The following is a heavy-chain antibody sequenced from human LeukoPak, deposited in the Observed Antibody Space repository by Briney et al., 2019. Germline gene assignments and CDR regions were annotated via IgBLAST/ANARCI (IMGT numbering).Heavy chain of an antibody. D-gene: IGHD6-13*01. V-gene: IGHV4-59*11. CDR2: IYYSGST. J-gene: IGHJ5*02. CDR3: AAAGTHWFDP. CDR1: GGSISSHY. Sequence: SETLSLTCTVSGGSISSHYWSWIRQPPGKGLEWIGYIYYSGSTNYNPSLKSRVTISVDTSKNQFSLRLSSVTAADTAVYYCAAAGTHWFDPWGQGTLVTVSS.